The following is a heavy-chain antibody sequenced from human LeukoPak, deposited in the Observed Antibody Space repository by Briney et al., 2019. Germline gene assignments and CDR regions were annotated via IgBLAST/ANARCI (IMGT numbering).Heavy chain of an antibody. D-gene: IGHD3-10*01. CDR2: FIPIFGAT. CDR1: GGTFSNYT. CDR3: AILWFGDRTLYF. V-gene: IGHV1-69*01. J-gene: IGHJ4*02. Sequence: SVKVSCKASGGTFSNYTITWVRLAPGQGLEWMGGFIPIFGATKYAQKFQGRVRTSADESTSTAYMELSSLRSEDTAVYYCAILWFGDRTLYFWGQGTLVTVSS.